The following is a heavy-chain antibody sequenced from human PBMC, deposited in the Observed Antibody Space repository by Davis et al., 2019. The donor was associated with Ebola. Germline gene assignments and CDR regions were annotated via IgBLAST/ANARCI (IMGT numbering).Heavy chain of an antibody. J-gene: IGHJ4*02. CDR1: GGSIRSGGYS. CDR3: ARVANYGDYFDY. CDR2: IYYSGST. Sequence: SETLSLTCAVSGGSIRSGGYSWTWIRQPPGKGLEWIGYIYYSGSTHYNPSLKSRVTISGDTSRNQFSLKLSSVTAADTTVYYCARVANYGDYFDYWGLGTLVTVSS. V-gene: IGHV4-30-4*07. D-gene: IGHD4/OR15-4a*01.